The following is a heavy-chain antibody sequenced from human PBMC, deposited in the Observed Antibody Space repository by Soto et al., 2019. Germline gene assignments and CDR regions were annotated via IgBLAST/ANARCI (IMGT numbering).Heavy chain of an antibody. CDR2: IKSKTDGGTT. V-gene: IGHV3-15*07. CDR3: TTDDYGDYVGNWFDP. J-gene: IGHJ5*02. D-gene: IGHD4-17*01. Sequence: GSLRLSCAASGFTFSNAWMNWVRQAPGKGLEWVGRIKSKTDGGTTDYAAPVKGRFTISRDDSKNTLYLQMSSLKTEDTAVYYCTTDDYGDYVGNWFDPWGQGTLVTVS. CDR1: GFTFSNAW.